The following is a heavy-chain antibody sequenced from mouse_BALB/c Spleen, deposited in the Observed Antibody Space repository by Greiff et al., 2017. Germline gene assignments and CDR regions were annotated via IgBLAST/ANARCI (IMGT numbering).Heavy chain of an antibody. CDR2: IYPGSGNT. Sequence: QLQQSGAELVRPGTSVKISCKASGYAFTNYWLGWVKQRPGHGLEWIGDIYPGSGNTYYNEKFKGKATLTADKSSSTAYMQLSSLTSEDSAVYFCASNYYGSSYRYFDVWGAGTTVTVSS. V-gene: IGHV1-63*01. CDR3: ASNYYGSSYRYFDV. J-gene: IGHJ1*01. D-gene: IGHD1-1*01. CDR1: GYAFTNYW.